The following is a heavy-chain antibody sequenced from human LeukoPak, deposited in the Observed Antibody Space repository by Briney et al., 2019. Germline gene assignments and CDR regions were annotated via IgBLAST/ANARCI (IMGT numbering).Heavy chain of an antibody. CDR1: GGSISSGGYS. V-gene: IGHV4-30-2*01. J-gene: IGHJ3*02. D-gene: IGHD2-15*01. CDR3: ARGIGYCSGGSCYDAFDI. Sequence: PSETLSPTCAVSGGSISSGGYSWSWIRQPPGKGLEWIGYIYHSGSTYYNPSLKSRVTISVDRSKNQFSLKLSSVTAADTAVYYCARGIGYCSGGSCYDAFDIWGQGTMVTVSS. CDR2: IYHSGST.